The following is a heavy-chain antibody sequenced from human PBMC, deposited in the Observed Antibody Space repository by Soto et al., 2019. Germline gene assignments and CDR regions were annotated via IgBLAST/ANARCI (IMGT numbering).Heavy chain of an antibody. D-gene: IGHD6-6*01. V-gene: IGHV1-18*01. CDR3: ARKSSSSSWFDP. CDR1: GYTNFTDG. J-gene: IGHJ5*02. CDR2: VSTYDGNT. Sequence: PLKVSRKGSGYTNFTDGITRLRKAPGQGLEWMGWVSTYDGNTDYAQKLQGRVTMTTDTSTRTAYMERRSLRSDDTAVYYCARKSSSSSWFDPWGLGTLVTVSS.